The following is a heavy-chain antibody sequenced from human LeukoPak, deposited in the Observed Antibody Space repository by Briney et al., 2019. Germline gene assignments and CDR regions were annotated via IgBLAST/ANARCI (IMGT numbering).Heavy chain of an antibody. CDR1: GFTFSSYE. Sequence: PGGSLRLSCAASGFTFSSYEMNWVRQAPGKGLEWVSYLSSSGSTIYYADSVKGRFTISRDNAQNSLYLQMNSLRAEDTAVYYCARDPGYSSSWLDYWGQGTLVTVSS. V-gene: IGHV3-48*03. D-gene: IGHD6-13*01. J-gene: IGHJ4*02. CDR2: LSSSGSTI. CDR3: ARDPGYSSSWLDY.